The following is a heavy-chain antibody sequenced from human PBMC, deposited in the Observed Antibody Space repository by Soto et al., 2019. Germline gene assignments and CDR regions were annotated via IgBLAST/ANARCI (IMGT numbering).Heavy chain of an antibody. J-gene: IGHJ3*02. CDR2: FDPEDGET. V-gene: IGHV1-24*01. D-gene: IGHD3-10*01. Sequence: ASVKVSCKVSGYTLTELSMHWVRQAPGKGLEWMGGFDPEDGETIYAQKFQGRVTMTEDTSTDTAYMELSSLRSEDTAVYYCATIRPYYYATGAFDIWAQRTMVTVSS. CDR1: GYTLTELS. CDR3: ATIRPYYYATGAFDI.